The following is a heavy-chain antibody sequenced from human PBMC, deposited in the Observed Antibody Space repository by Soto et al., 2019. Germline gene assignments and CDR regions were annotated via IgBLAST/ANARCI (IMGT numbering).Heavy chain of an antibody. Sequence: GGSLRLSCAASGFTFSIYGMHWVRQAPGKGLEWVAVISYDGSNKYYADSVKGRFTISRDNSKNTLYLQMNSLRAEDTAVYYCAKQGLPRWGQGTLVTVSS. J-gene: IGHJ4*02. D-gene: IGHD3-16*01. V-gene: IGHV3-30*18. CDR2: ISYDGSNK. CDR3: AKQGLPR. CDR1: GFTFSIYG.